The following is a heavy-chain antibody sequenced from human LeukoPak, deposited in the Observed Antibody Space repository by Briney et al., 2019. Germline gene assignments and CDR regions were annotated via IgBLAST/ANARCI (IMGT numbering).Heavy chain of an antibody. V-gene: IGHV4-59*01. CDR1: GDTIGANY. CDR3: ASSRGVVTAYDI. D-gene: IGHD2-21*02. J-gene: IGHJ3*02. CDR2: ITYTGGT. Sequence: SETLSLTCNVSGDTIGANYWNWIRQPPGKGLEWPGYITYTGGTSCNPSLKRRVTISVDTSNNLISLNLTSVTAADAAVYYCASSRGVVTAYDIWGQGTMVTVSS.